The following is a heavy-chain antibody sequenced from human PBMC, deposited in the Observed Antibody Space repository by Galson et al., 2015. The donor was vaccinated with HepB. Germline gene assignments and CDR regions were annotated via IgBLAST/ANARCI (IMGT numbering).Heavy chain of an antibody. Sequence: SVKVSCKVSGGTFSSYAISWVRQAPGQGLEWMGRIIPILGIANYAQKFQGRVTITADKSTSTAYMELSSLRSEDTAVYYCARDRVWSGYYYYYGMDVWGQGTTVTVSS. D-gene: IGHD3-3*01. CDR2: IIPILGIA. CDR1: GGTFSSYA. J-gene: IGHJ6*02. V-gene: IGHV1-69*04. CDR3: ARDRVWSGYYYYYGMDV.